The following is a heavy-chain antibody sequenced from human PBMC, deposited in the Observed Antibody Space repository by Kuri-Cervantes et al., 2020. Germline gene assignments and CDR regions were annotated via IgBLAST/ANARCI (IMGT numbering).Heavy chain of an antibody. Sequence: GGSLRLSCAASGFTFSSYGMHWVRQAPGKGLEWVAVIWYDGSNKYYADSVKGRFTISRDNSKNTLYLQMNSLRAEDTAVYYCAREGGGYCSGGSCYSLDYWGQGTRGTVSS. V-gene: IGHV3-33*01. D-gene: IGHD2-15*01. CDR2: IWYDGSNK. CDR1: GFTFSSYG. CDR3: AREGGGYCSGGSCYSLDY. J-gene: IGHJ4*02.